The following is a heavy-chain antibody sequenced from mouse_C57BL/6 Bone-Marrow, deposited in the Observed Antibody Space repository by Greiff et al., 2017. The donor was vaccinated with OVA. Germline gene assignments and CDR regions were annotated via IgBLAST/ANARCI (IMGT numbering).Heavy chain of an antibody. CDR1: GYSFTGYY. D-gene: IGHD1-1*01. CDR3: ASSITTVVDFDY. J-gene: IGHJ2*01. CDR2: INPSTGGT. Sequence: EVQLQQSGPELVKPGASVKISCKASGYSFTGYYMNWVKQSPEKSLEWIGEINPSTGGTTYNQKFKAKATLTVDKSSSTAYMQLKSLTSEDSAVYYCASSITTVVDFDYWGQGTTLTVSS. V-gene: IGHV1-42*01.